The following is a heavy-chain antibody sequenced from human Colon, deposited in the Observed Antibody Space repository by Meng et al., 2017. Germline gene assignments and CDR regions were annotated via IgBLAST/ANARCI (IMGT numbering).Heavy chain of an antibody. CDR3: ARVALNYYDSSWAYYFDY. CDR2: IYTSGST. V-gene: IGHV4-61*02. J-gene: IGHJ4*02. D-gene: IGHD3-22*01. CDR1: GGSISSGSYY. Sequence: SETLSLTCTVSGGSISSGSYYWSWIRQPAGKGLEWIGRIYTSGSTNYNPSLKSRVTISVDTSKNQFSLKLSSVTAADTAVYYCARVALNYYDSSWAYYFDYWGQETLVTVSS.